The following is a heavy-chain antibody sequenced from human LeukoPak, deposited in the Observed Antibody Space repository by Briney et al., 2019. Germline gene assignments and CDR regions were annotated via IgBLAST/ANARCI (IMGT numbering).Heavy chain of an antibody. Sequence: ASVKVSCKASGYTFTSYYMHWVRQAPGQGLEWMGIINPSGGSTSYAQKFQGRVTMTRDMSTSTVYMELSSLRSEDTAVYYCARDVDAREYYYYYYMDVWGKGTTVTVSS. V-gene: IGHV1-46*01. CDR2: INPSGGST. J-gene: IGHJ6*03. D-gene: IGHD5-12*01. CDR1: GYTFTSYY. CDR3: ARDVDAREYYYYYYMDV.